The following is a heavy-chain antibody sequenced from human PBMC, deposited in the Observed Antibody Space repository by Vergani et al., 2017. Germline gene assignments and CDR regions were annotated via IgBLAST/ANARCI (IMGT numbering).Heavy chain of an antibody. CDR1: GFTFGYYA. CDR2: IRSKAYGQAT. D-gene: IGHD2-8*02. V-gene: IGHV3-49*03. J-gene: IGHJ6*03. Sequence: EVQLVESGGDLVQPGRSLRLSCTASGFTFGYYAMDWFRQAPGQGLEWVGGIRSKAYGQATIYAASVKGRFTISRDDSKSIAYLQMNNLQTEDTAMYYCARDRGDWRYSRYFYNYYMDVWGKGTTVTVSS. CDR3: ARDRGDWRYSRYFYNYYMDV.